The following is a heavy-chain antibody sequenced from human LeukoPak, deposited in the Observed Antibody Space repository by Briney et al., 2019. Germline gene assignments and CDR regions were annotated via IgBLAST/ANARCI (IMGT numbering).Heavy chain of an antibody. CDR2: ISSSSSYI. Sequence: PGGSLRLSCAASGFTFSSCSMNWVRQAPGKGPEWVSSISSSSSYIYYADSVKGRFTISRDNAKNSLYLQMNSLRAEDTAVYYCARGRYGDYYFDYWGQGTLVTVSS. D-gene: IGHD4-17*01. V-gene: IGHV3-21*01. CDR3: ARGRYGDYYFDY. J-gene: IGHJ4*02. CDR1: GFTFSSCS.